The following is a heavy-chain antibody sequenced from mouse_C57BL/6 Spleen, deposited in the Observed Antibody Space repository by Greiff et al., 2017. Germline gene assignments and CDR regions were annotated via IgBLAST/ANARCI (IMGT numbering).Heavy chain of an antibody. D-gene: IGHD1-1*01. J-gene: IGHJ2*01. CDR3: ARSDYYYGSSY. CDR2: INPGSGGT. V-gene: IGHV1-54*01. Sequence: QVQLQQSGAELVRPGTSVKVSCKASGYAFTNYLIEWVKQRPGQGLEWIGVINPGSGGTNYNEKFKGKATLTADKSSSTAYMQLSSLTSEDSAVYFCARSDYYYGSSYWGQGTTLTVSS. CDR1: GYAFTNYL.